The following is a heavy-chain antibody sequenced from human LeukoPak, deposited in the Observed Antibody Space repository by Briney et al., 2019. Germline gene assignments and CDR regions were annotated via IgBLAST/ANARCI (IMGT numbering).Heavy chain of an antibody. CDR1: DGSISSYY. CDR2: IYYSGST. CDR3: AGSGSGSYYSPWYFDL. Sequence: PSETLSLTCTVSDGSISSYYWSWIRQPPGKGLEWIGYIYYSGSTNYNPSLKSRVTISVDTSKNQFSLRLSSVTAADTAVYFCAGSGSGSYYSPWYFDLWGRGTLVIVSS. D-gene: IGHD3-10*01. V-gene: IGHV4-59*01. J-gene: IGHJ2*01.